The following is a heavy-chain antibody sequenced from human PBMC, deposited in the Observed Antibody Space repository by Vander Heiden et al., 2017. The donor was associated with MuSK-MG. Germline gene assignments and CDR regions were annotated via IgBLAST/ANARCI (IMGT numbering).Heavy chain of an antibody. Sequence: QVQLQQWGAGLLKPSETLSLTCAVYGGSFSGYYWSWIRQPPGKGLEWIGEINHSGSTNYNPSLKSRVTISVDTSKNQFSLKLSSVTAADTAVYYCARGRANDYGGNRYFDYWCQGTLVTVSS. V-gene: IGHV4-34*01. J-gene: IGHJ4*02. CDR3: ARGRANDYGGNRYFDY. CDR2: INHSGST. D-gene: IGHD4-17*01. CDR1: GGSFSGYY.